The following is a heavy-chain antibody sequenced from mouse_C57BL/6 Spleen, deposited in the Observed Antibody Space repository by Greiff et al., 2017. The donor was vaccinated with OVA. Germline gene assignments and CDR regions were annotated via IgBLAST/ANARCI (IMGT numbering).Heavy chain of an antibody. CDR3: ARWLTGTLTDY. CDR1: GYAFSSYW. V-gene: IGHV1-80*01. D-gene: IGHD4-1*01. Sequence: VKLQESGAELVKPGASVKISCKASGYAFSSYWMNWVKQRPGKGLEWIGQIYPGDGDTNYNGKFKGKATLTADKSSSTAYMQLSSLTSEDSAVYFCARWLTGTLTDYWGQGTTLTVSS. J-gene: IGHJ2*01. CDR2: IYPGDGDT.